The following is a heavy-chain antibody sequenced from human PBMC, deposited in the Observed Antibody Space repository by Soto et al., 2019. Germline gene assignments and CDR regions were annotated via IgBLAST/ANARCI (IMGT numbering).Heavy chain of an antibody. D-gene: IGHD3-10*01. CDR2: SLYSGST. Sequence: QVQLQESGPGLVKPSQTLSLTCTVSGGSISSGDYYWSWIRQPPGKGLEWIGDSLYSGSTFYNPSLKSRVTIAVDTYKIQFSLKLRSVTAADTAVYYCARNRATQSDSWGQGTLVTVSS. J-gene: IGHJ4*02. V-gene: IGHV4-30-4*01. CDR1: GGSISSGDYY. CDR3: ARNRATQSDS.